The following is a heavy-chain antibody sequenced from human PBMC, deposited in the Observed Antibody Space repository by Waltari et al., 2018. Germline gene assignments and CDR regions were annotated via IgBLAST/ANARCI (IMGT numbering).Heavy chain of an antibody. Sequence: QVQLQESGPGLVKPSQTLSLTCTVSGGSISSGSYYWSWIRQPAGKGLEWIGRIYTSGSTNYNPSLKSRVTISVDTSKNQFSLKLSSVTAADTAVYYCARGEPLLLYGDYTLDYWGQGTLVTVSS. V-gene: IGHV4-61*02. D-gene: IGHD4-17*01. CDR1: GGSISSGSYY. J-gene: IGHJ4*02. CDR2: IYTSGST. CDR3: ARGEPLLLYGDYTLDY.